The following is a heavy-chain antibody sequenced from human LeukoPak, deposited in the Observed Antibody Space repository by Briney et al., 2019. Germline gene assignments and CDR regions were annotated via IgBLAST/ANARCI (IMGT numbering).Heavy chain of an antibody. Sequence: SETLSLTCTVSGGSISSSSYYWGWIRQPPGKGLEWIGSIYYSGSTYYNPSLKSRVTISVDTSKNQFSLRLSSVTAADTAVYYCARDLIAAAGIWDHWGQGTLVTVSS. V-gene: IGHV4-39*07. CDR2: IYYSGST. CDR3: ARDLIAAAGIWDH. D-gene: IGHD6-13*01. J-gene: IGHJ4*02. CDR1: GGSISSSSYY.